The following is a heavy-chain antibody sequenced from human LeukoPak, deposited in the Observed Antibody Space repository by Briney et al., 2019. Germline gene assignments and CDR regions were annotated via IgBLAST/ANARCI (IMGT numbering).Heavy chain of an antibody. CDR3: VGFRATAGLY. V-gene: IGHV3-43*01. CDR2: ITWKSHRT. Sequence: PGGSLRLSCAASGFTFDDNTMHWVRQTPGRGLEWVSFITWKSHRTHYADSVRGRFTISRDNSRNTLYLQMSSLRAEDTAVYYCVGFRATAGLYWGQGTLVTVSS. D-gene: IGHD6-13*01. J-gene: IGHJ4*02. CDR1: GFTFDDNT.